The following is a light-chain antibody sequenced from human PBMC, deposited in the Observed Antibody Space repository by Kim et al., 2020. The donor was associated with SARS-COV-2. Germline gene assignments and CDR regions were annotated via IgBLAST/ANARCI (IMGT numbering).Light chain of an antibody. CDR2: EDT. CDR3: QTWDSSTVV. Sequence: SYELTQPPSVSVSPGQAASITCSGDKLEEKFASWFQQKPGQSPVLVIYEDTKRPSGIPKRISGSTSGNTATLTISGTQAMDEADYYCQTWDSSTVVFGGGTKVTVL. CDR1: KLEEKF. V-gene: IGLV3-1*01. J-gene: IGLJ3*02.